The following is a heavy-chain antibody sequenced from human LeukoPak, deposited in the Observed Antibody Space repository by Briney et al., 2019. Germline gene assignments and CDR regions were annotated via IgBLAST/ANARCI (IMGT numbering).Heavy chain of an antibody. D-gene: IGHD4-17*01. CDR2: INHSGST. CDR3: ARGAWDGDYGSGPDY. V-gene: IGHV4-34*01. Sequence: PSETLSLTCAVYGGSFSGYYWSWIRQPPGKGLEWIGEINHSGSTNYNPSLKSRVTISEDTSKNQFSLKLSSVTAADTAVYYCARGAWDGDYGSGPDYWGQGTLVTVSS. J-gene: IGHJ4*02. CDR1: GGSFSGYY.